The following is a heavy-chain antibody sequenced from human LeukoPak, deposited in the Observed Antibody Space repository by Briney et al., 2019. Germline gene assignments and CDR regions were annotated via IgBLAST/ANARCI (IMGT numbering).Heavy chain of an antibody. CDR3: ARGYCSGGSGCTYYYYGRDV. D-gene: IGHD2-15*01. CDR1: GFTFRNHW. Sequence: GGSLRLSCAASGFTFRNHWMHWVRQAPGKGLVWVSRINSDGSSTSYADSVKGRFTISRDNAKNTLYLQMNSLRAEDTAVYYCARGYCSGGSGCTYYYYGRDVGGQGPTVTVSS. V-gene: IGHV3-74*01. J-gene: IGHJ6*02. CDR2: INSDGSST.